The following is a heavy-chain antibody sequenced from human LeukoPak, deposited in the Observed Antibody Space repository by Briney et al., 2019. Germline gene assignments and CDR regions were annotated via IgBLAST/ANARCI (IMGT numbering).Heavy chain of an antibody. Sequence: PGGSLRLSCAASGFTFSSYAMTWVRQAPGKGLEWASAISGSGGSTYSADSVKGRFTISRDNSKNTLYLQMNSLRAEDTAVYYCAKGGGARPFDYWGQGTLVTVSS. J-gene: IGHJ4*02. CDR1: GFTFSSYA. V-gene: IGHV3-23*01. D-gene: IGHD3-16*01. CDR3: AKGGGARPFDY. CDR2: ISGSGGST.